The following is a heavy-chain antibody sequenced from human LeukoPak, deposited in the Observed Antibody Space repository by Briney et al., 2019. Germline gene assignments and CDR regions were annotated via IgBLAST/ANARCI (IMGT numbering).Heavy chain of an antibody. CDR3: ARGSGDY. CDR1: GGSFSGYY. V-gene: IGHV4-34*01. J-gene: IGHJ4*02. CDR2: INHSGST. Sequence: SETLSLTCAVYGGSFSGYYWSWIRQPPGKGLEWIGEINHSGSTNYNPSLKSRVTISVDTSKNQFSLKLSSVTAADTAVYYCARGSGDYWGQGTLVTVSS.